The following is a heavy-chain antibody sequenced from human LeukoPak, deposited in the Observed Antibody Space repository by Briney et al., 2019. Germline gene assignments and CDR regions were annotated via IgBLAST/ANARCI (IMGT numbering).Heavy chain of an antibody. Sequence: GGSLRLSCAVSGFTFSDHYMDWVRQAPGKGLEWVGRTRNKVNSYTTEYAASVKGRFTISRDDSKNSLYLQMNSLKTEDTAVYYCARGGSGSYYNVRSFDYWGQGTLVTVSS. J-gene: IGHJ4*02. V-gene: IGHV3-72*01. CDR1: GFTFSDHY. CDR2: TRNKVNSYTT. CDR3: ARGGSGSYYNVRSFDY. D-gene: IGHD3-10*01.